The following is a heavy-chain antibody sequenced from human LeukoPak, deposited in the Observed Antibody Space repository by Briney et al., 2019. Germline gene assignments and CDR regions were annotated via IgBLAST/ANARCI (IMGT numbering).Heavy chain of an antibody. CDR3: AKQYSSGWYYFDY. J-gene: IGHJ4*02. CDR1: A. Sequence: AMXXVRQAPGXGLXWVSLISGSGGNTYYADSVKGRFTVSRDSSKNTLYVQMTSLRAEDTAVYYCAKQYSSGWYYFDYWGQGTLVTVSS. V-gene: IGHV3-23*01. CDR2: ISGSGGNT. D-gene: IGHD6-19*01.